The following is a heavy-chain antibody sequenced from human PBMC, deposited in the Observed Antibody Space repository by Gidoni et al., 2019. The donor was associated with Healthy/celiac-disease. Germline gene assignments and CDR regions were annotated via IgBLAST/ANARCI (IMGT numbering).Heavy chain of an antibody. V-gene: IGHV1-46*01. CDR1: GYTFTSSY. J-gene: IGHJ4*02. CDR2: INPSGGST. D-gene: IGHD6-19*01. Sequence: QLQLVQSGAEVKKPGASVNVSCKASGYTFTSSYMHWVRQAPGQGLEWMGIINPSGGSTSYAQKFQGRVTMTRDTSTSTVYMELSSLRSEDTAVYYCARARSSSGWYPYWGQGTLVTVSS. CDR3: ARARSSSGWYPY.